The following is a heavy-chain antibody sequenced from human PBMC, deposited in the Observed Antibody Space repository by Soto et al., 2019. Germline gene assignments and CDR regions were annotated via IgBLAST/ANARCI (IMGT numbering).Heavy chain of an antibody. CDR3: ARGGPGGYSPYYFDY. Sequence: SETLSLTCAVSGGSISSSNWWSWVRQPPGKGLEWIGEIYHSGSTNYNPSLKSRVTISLDKSKNQFSLKLSSVTAADTAVYYCARGGPGGYSPYYFDYWGQGTLVTVSS. J-gene: IGHJ4*02. D-gene: IGHD3-10*01. CDR2: IYHSGST. V-gene: IGHV4-4*02. CDR1: GGSISSSNW.